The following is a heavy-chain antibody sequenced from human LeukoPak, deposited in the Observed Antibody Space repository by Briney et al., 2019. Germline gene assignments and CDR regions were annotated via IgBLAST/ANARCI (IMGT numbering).Heavy chain of an antibody. D-gene: IGHD3-10*02. J-gene: IGHJ6*04. CDR1: GFTFNTYW. CDR2: VIQYGGEG. CDR3: VTRLCSISACRASSYLSFDV. Sequence: PGGSLRLSCAASGFTFNTYWMTWVRQAPGRGLGWVANVIQYGGEGHYVDSVKGRFTVSRDNAENSLYLQLNSLRVEDTAVYYCVTRLCSISACRASSYLSFDVWGKGTTVTVSS. V-gene: IGHV3-7*01.